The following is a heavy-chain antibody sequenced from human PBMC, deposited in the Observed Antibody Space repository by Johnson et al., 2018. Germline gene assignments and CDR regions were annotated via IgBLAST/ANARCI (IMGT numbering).Heavy chain of an antibody. Sequence: VQLVESGGGLVQPGRSLRLSCSASGFTFYDYAMHWVRQGPGKGLAWVSGISRNSDTIGYSDAVEGRFPLSRYYAKNSLYLQINRLRAEETGLYYCAKDITTSRRGLLDAFDIWGQGTMVTVSS. CDR1: GFTFYDYA. CDR2: ISRNSDTI. V-gene: IGHV3-9*01. J-gene: IGHJ3*02. CDR3: AKDITTSRRGLLDAFDI. D-gene: IGHD1-26*01.